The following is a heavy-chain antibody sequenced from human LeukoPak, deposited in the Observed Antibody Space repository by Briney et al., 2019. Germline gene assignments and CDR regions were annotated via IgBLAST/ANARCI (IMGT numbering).Heavy chain of an antibody. D-gene: IGHD2-15*01. J-gene: IGHJ5*02. CDR1: GGSISSYY. CDR3: ARGYCSGGSCWNWFDP. Sequence: PSETLSLTCTVSGGSISSYYWSWIRQPAGKGLEWIGRIYTSGSTNYNPSLKSRVTMSVDTSKNQFSLKLSSVTAADTAVYYCARGYCSGGSCWNWFDPWGQGTLVTVSS. CDR2: IYTSGST. V-gene: IGHV4-4*07.